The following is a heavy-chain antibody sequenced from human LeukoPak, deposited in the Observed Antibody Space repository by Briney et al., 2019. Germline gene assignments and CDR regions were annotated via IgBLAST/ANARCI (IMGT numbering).Heavy chain of an antibody. Sequence: SETLSLTCTVSGGSINNYYWSWIRQPPGKGLEWVGYVFYSGSTSYNPSLKSRVTISVDTSKNQFSLKLNSVTAADTAVYYCARHYYTGPFDYWGQGTLVTVSS. J-gene: IGHJ4*02. V-gene: IGHV4-59*08. CDR1: GGSINNYY. CDR3: ARHYYTGPFDY. CDR2: VFYSGST. D-gene: IGHD3-22*01.